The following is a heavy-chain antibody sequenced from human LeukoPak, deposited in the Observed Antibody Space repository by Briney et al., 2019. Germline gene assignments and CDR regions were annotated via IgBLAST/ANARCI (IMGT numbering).Heavy chain of an antibody. CDR1: GGSVNSVTSY. D-gene: IGHD3-10*01. Sequence: SETLSLTCAVSGGSVNSVTSYASWVRQPPGKGLEWLGFVYKSGSTIYNLSLKSRVTISVDSSKNKFSLKLTSVTAADTATYFCASREKLYSGSGSPGDAFEIWGQGTMVTVSS. J-gene: IGHJ3*02. CDR2: VYKSGST. V-gene: IGHV4-61*01. CDR3: ASREKLYSGSGSPGDAFEI.